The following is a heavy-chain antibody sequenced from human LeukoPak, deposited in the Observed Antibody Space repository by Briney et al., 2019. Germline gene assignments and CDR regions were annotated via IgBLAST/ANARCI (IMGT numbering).Heavy chain of an antibody. CDR3: ATEGPNDAFDI. Sequence: ASVKVSCKASGYTFTNYDINWVRQATGQGLEWMGWMIPNSGNTGYAQRFQGRVTVTEDTSTDTAYMELSSLRSEDTAVYYCATEGPNDAFDIWGQGTMVTVSS. CDR1: GYTFTNYD. CDR2: MIPNSGNT. J-gene: IGHJ3*02. V-gene: IGHV1-8*01.